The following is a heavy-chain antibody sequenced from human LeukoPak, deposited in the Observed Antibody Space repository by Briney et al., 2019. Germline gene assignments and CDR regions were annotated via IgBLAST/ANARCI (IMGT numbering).Heavy chain of an antibody. CDR3: ARDPHFGGYFDY. D-gene: IGHD3-10*01. V-gene: IGHV3-7*01. CDR2: INSDGSEG. CDR1: GFTFSGFW. Sequence: GGSLRLSCAVSGFTFSGFWMSWSRQAPGKGLEWVASINSDGSEGYYADVVKGRFTISRDNAKNSLYLQINSLRAEDTAVYYCARDPHFGGYFDYWGQGTLVTVSS. J-gene: IGHJ4*02.